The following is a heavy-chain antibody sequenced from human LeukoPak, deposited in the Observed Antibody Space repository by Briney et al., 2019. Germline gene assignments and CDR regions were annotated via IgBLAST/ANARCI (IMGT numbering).Heavy chain of an antibody. CDR3: AKVDTMVRGVAIISSFDY. Sequence: PGGSLRLSCAASGFTFDDYGMSWVRQAPGKGLEWVSAISGSGGSTYYADSVKGRFTISRDNSKNTLYLQMNSLRAEDTAVYYCAKVDTMVRGVAIISSFDYWGQGTLVTVSS. D-gene: IGHD3-10*01. CDR2: ISGSGGST. V-gene: IGHV3-23*01. J-gene: IGHJ4*02. CDR1: GFTFDDYG.